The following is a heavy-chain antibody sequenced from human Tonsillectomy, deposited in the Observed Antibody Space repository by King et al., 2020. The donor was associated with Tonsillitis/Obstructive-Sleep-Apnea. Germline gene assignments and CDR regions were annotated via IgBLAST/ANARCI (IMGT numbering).Heavy chain of an antibody. CDR3: ASSRWPDFWSGYSVSTHHDY. J-gene: IGHJ4*02. V-gene: IGHV4-34*01. Sequence: HVQLQQWGAGLLKPSETLSLTCAVYGGSFSGYYWSWIRQPPGKGLEWIGEINHSGSTNYNPSLKSRVTISVDTSKNQFSLKLSSVTAADTAVYYCASSRWPDFWSGYSVSTHHDYWGQGTLVTVSS. D-gene: IGHD3-3*01. CDR2: INHSGST. CDR1: GGSFSGYY.